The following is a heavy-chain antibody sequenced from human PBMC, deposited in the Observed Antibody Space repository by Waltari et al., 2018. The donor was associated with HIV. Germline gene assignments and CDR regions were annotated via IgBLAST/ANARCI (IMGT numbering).Heavy chain of an antibody. Sequence: LVESGGDLVKPGGSLRPSCAVPGFPFHPAWMSWVRREPGKGLEWGGRIKNKIDGETTDYADPVKGRFDISIDDSKQMLSLYMENLKAADTATYYCALDYGDFDFSDYWGQGTLVTVSS. CDR2: IKNKIDGETT. CDR3: ALDYGDFDFSDY. V-gene: IGHV3-15*01. J-gene: IGHJ4*02. D-gene: IGHD3-9*01. CDR1: GFPFHPAW.